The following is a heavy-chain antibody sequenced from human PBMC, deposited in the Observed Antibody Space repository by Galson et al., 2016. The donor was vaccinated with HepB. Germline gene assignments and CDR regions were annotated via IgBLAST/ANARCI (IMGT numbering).Heavy chain of an antibody. D-gene: IGHD3-10*01. CDR1: GFTFNTYG. CDR3: AKVTYDWGNFYQTEFDP. CDR2: IGARGRP. Sequence: SLRLSCAASGFTFNTYGMSWVRQAPGKGLEWVSAIGARGRPIYADSVKGRFILSRDNSKNTVWLQMNSLRAEDTAVYYWAKVTYDWGNFYQTEFDPWGRGTLVTVSS. J-gene: IGHJ5*02. V-gene: IGHV3-23*01.